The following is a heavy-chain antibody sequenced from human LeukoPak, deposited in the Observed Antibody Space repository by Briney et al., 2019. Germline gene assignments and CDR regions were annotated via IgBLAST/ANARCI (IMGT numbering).Heavy chain of an antibody. V-gene: IGHV3-23*01. Sequence: GGSLRLSCAASEFTFSDYAMSWVRQAPGKGLEWVSGLNEDGSTTFYADSVQGRFTIARDNPKNMLYLQMSSLRAEDTAVYYCVKDYPRIGVTGSTSFFDYWGQGTLVTVSS. CDR1: EFTFSDYA. CDR3: VKDYPRIGVTGSTSFFDY. CDR2: LNEDGSTT. D-gene: IGHD1-7*01. J-gene: IGHJ4*02.